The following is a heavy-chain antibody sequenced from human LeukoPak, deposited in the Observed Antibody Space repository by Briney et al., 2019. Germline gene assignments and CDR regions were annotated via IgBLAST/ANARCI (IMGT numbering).Heavy chain of an antibody. J-gene: IGHJ4*02. CDR1: GYTFTGHY. CDR3: AREAVIRGIIITNFDY. CDR2: INPNSGDT. V-gene: IGHV1-2*02. D-gene: IGHD3-10*01. Sequence: ASVKVSCKASGYTFTGHYMHWVRQAPGQGLEWMGWINPNSGDTSYAQKFQGRVTMTRATSISTAYMELSRLSFDDTAVYYCAREAVIRGIIITNFDYWGQGTLVTVSS.